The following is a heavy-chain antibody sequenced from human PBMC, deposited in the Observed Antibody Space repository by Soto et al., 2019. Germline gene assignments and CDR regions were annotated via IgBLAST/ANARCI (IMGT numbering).Heavy chain of an antibody. CDR3: ARDRLRYNWNDFPYYYYCMDV. CDR1: GFTFSSYA. CDR2: ISYDGSNK. J-gene: IGHJ6*02. Sequence: QVQLVESGGGVVQPGRSLRLSCAASGFTFSSYAMHWVRQAPGKGLEWVAVISYDGSNKYYADSVKGRFTISRDNSKNTLYRQMNSLRAEDTAVYYCARDRLRYNWNDFPYYYYCMDVWGQGTTVTVSS. V-gene: IGHV3-30-3*01. D-gene: IGHD1-1*01.